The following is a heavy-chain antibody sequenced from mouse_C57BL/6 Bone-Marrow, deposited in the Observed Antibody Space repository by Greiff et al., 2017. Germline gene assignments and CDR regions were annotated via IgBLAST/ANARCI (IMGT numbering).Heavy chain of an antibody. V-gene: IGHV1-64*01. CDR1: GYTFTSYW. Sequence: VQLQQPGAELVKPGASVKLSCKASGYTFTSYWMHWVKQRPGQGLEWIGMIHPNSGSTNYNEKFKSKATLTVDKSSSTAYMQLSSLTSEDSAVYYCARSSLRYPVWFAYWGQGTLVTVSA. CDR2: IHPNSGST. D-gene: IGHD1-1*01. CDR3: ARSSLRYPVWFAY. J-gene: IGHJ3*01.